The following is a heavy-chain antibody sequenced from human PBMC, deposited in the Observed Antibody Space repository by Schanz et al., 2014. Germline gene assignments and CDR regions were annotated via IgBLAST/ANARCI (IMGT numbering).Heavy chain of an antibody. CDR3: AREPLSGYNWFDP. V-gene: IGHV4-61*02. CDR1: GGSISSGTYY. CDR2: IYTSGST. D-gene: IGHD6-25*01. J-gene: IGHJ5*02. Sequence: QVQLQESGPGLVKPSQTLSLTCIVSGGSISSGTYYWSWLRQPAGKGLEWIGRIYTSGSTNYNPSRKSRVPIPLDPSKTQCSRKLSSVTAADTAVYYCAREPLSGYNWFDPWGQGSLVTVSS.